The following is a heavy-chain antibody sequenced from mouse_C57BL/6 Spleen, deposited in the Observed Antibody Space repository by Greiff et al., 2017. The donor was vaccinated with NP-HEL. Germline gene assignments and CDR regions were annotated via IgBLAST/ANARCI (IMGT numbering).Heavy chain of an antibody. Sequence: VQLQQSGAELVRPGASVKLSCTASGFNIKDDYMHWVKQRPEQGLEWIGWIDPENGDTEYASKFQGKATITADTSSNTAYLQLSSLTSEDTAVYYCTSLGSSYEAYWGQGTLVTVSA. CDR1: GFNIKDDY. J-gene: IGHJ3*01. CDR3: TSLGSSYEAY. CDR2: IDPENGDT. V-gene: IGHV14-4*01. D-gene: IGHD1-1*01.